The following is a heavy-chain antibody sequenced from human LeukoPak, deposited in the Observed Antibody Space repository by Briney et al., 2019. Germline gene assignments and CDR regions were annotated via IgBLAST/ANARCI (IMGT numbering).Heavy chain of an antibody. J-gene: IGHJ4*02. CDR1: GGTFSSYA. Sequence: SVKVSCKASGGTFSSYAISWVRQAPGQGLEWMGGIIPIFGTANYAQKFQGRVTITTDESTSTAYMELSSLRSEDTAVYYCASRLVPSYYAENGGNFDYWGQGTLVTLSS. D-gene: IGHD2/OR15-2a*01. V-gene: IGHV1-69*05. CDR3: ASRLVPSYYAENGGNFDY. CDR2: IIPIFGTA.